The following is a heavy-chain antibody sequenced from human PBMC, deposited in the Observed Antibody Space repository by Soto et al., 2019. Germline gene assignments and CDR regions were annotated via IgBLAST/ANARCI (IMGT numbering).Heavy chain of an antibody. Sequence: SETLSLTCTVSGDSISSGDHYWSWIRQHPGKGLEWIGYIYYSGSTLYNPSLKSRLSISVDTSKNQLSLKLSSVTAADTAVYYCARLYSYGYYYFDYWGQGALVTGSS. CDR2: IYYSGST. CDR3: ARLYSYGYYYFDY. D-gene: IGHD5-18*01. V-gene: IGHV4-31*03. J-gene: IGHJ4*02. CDR1: GDSISSGDHY.